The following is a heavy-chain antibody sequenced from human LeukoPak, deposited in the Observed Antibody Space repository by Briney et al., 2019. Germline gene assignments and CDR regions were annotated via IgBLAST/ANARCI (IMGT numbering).Heavy chain of an antibody. CDR1: GFTFSSYAM. CDR3: ARDGGVGARTFDY. J-gene: IGHJ4*02. Sequence: GSLRLSCAVSGFTFSSYAMNWVRQAPGKGLEWIGEIYHSGSTNYNPSLKSRVTISVDKSKNQFSLKLSSVTAADTAVYYCARDGGVGARTFDYWGQGTLVTVSS. CDR2: IYHSGST. V-gene: IGHV4-4*02. D-gene: IGHD1-26*01.